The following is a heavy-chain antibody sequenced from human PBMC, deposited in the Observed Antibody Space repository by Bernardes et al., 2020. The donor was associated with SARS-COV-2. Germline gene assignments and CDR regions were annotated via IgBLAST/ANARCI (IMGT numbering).Heavy chain of an antibody. D-gene: IGHD3-10*01. V-gene: IGHV3-48*02. CDR1: GFTFSSYS. J-gene: IGHJ6*02. Sequence: GGSLRLSCAASGFTFSSYSMNWVRQAPGKGLEWVSYISSSSSTIYYADSVKGRFTISRDNAKNSLYLQMNSLRDEDTAVYYCASFLLPRPITMVRGVTYYGMDVWGQGTTVTVSS. CDR2: ISSSSSTI. CDR3: ASFLLPRPITMVRGVTYYGMDV.